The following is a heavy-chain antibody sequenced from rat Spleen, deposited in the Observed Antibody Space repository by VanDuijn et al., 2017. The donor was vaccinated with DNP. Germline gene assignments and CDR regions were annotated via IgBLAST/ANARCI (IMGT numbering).Heavy chain of an antibody. V-gene: IGHV5-31*01. CDR3: ATLSSY. CDR1: GFTLNYYW. D-gene: IGHD3-5*01. CDR2: ITSNGGNT. J-gene: IGHJ2*01. Sequence: VQLMESGGDLVQPGRSLKLSCVASGFTLNYYWMTWVRQVPGKGLEWLASITSNGGNTYYLDSVKGRFTISRDNAKSTLYLQMDSLRSEDTATYYCATLSSYWGQGVMVTVSS.